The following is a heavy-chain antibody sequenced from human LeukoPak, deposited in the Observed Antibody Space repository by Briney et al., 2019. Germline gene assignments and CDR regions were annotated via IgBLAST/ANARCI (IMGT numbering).Heavy chain of an antibody. V-gene: IGHV3-64*01. D-gene: IGHD3-9*01. CDR1: GFTFSSYA. CDR2: ISSNGGST. Sequence: PGGSLRLSCAASGFTFSSYAMHWVRQAPGKGLEYVSAISSNGGSTYYANSVKGRFTISRDNSKNTLYLQMGSLRAEDMAAYYCARAEHDILTSPETAMDVWGQGTTVTVSS. CDR3: ARAEHDILTSPETAMDV. J-gene: IGHJ6*02.